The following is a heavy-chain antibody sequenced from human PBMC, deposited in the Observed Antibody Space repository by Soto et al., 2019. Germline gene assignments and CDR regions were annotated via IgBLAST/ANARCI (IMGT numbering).Heavy chain of an antibody. V-gene: IGHV3-66*01. CDR1: GFTVSTNY. CDR2: IYRGDST. Sequence: PGGSLRLSCAASGFTVSTNYIAWVRQAPGKGLEWVSIIYRGDSTYYVDSVKGRFTISRDNAKSSLYLHMDSLRVEDTAVYYCARDAQQLIWGQGTLVTVSS. J-gene: IGHJ4*02. D-gene: IGHD6-13*01. CDR3: ARDAQQLI.